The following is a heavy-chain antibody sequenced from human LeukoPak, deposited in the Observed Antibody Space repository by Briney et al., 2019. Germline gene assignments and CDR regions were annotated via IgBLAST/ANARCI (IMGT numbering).Heavy chain of an antibody. Sequence: PGGSLRLSCAASGFTFSSSAMHWVRQAPGKGLEWVSGISWNSGSIGYADSVKGRFTISRDNAKNSLYLQMNSLRAEDTALYYCAKVHNYYYDSSGYYKGGYYFDYWGQGTLVTVSS. J-gene: IGHJ4*02. CDR1: GFTFSSSA. CDR2: ISWNSGSI. V-gene: IGHV3-9*01. D-gene: IGHD3-22*01. CDR3: AKVHNYYYDSSGYYKGGYYFDY.